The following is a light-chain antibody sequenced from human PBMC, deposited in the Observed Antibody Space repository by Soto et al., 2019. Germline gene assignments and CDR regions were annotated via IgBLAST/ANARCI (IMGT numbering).Light chain of an antibody. Sequence: DIVMTQSPLSLPVTPGEPASISCRSSQSLLHSNGYNYLDWYLQKPGQSPQLLIYLGSNRASGGPERFSGSGSGPDFTLKISRVEAEDVGVYYCMQALQTPWTFGQGTKVEIK. CDR3: MQALQTPWT. V-gene: IGKV2-28*01. CDR2: LGS. CDR1: QSLLHSNGYNY. J-gene: IGKJ1*01.